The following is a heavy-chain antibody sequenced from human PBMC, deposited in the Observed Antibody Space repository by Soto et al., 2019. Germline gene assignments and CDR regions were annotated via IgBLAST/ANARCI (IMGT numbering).Heavy chain of an antibody. CDR2: IYDSGST. J-gene: IGHJ6*02. V-gene: IGHV4-4*07. D-gene: IGHD2-2*01. Sequence: PSETLSLTCTVSCGSISSYYWSWIRQPAGKGLEWIGRIYDSGSTNYNPSLKSRLTMLVDTSKNQFSLKLSSVTAADTAVYYCAREVYGSSTNGYHYYYGMDVWGQGATVTVT. CDR1: CGSISSYY. CDR3: AREVYGSSTNGYHYYYGMDV.